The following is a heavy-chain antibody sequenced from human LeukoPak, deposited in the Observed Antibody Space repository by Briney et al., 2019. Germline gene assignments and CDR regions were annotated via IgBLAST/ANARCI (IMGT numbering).Heavy chain of an antibody. CDR1: GGTFSSYA. V-gene: IGHV1-69*05. D-gene: IGHD6-19*01. CDR2: IIPIFGTA. Sequence: SVKVSCKASGGTFSSYAISWVRQAPGQGLEWMGGIIPIFGTANYAQKFQGRVTITTDESTSTAYMELSSLRSEDTAVYYCASLVAVVSGWYYFDYWGQGTLATVPS. CDR3: ASLVAVVSGWYYFDY. J-gene: IGHJ4*02.